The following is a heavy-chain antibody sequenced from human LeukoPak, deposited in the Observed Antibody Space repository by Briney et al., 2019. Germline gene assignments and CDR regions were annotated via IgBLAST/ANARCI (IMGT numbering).Heavy chain of an antibody. D-gene: IGHD2-15*01. CDR3: ARDRVVAVAATQLFAFDI. Sequence: GASVKVSCKASGYTFTSYGISWVRQAPGQGLEWMGWISAYNGNTNYAQKLQGRVTMTTDTSTSTAYMELRSLRSDDTAVYYCARDRVVAVAATQLFAFDIWGQGTMVTVSS. CDR2: ISAYNGNT. J-gene: IGHJ3*02. CDR1: GYTFTSYG. V-gene: IGHV1-18*01.